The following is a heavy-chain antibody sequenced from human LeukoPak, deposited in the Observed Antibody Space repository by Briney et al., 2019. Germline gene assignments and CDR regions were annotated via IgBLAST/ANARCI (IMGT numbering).Heavy chain of an antibody. CDR1: GFTFSSYS. V-gene: IGHV3-21*01. J-gene: IGHJ4*02. CDR2: ISSTSSYI. D-gene: IGHD6-13*01. Sequence: GGSLRLSCAASGFTFSSYSLNWVRQAPGKGLEWVSSISSTSSYIYYADSVKGRFTISRDNAKNSLYLQMNSLRAEDTAVYYCARGPYSSSWAFVSWGQGTLLTVSS. CDR3: ARGPYSSSWAFVS.